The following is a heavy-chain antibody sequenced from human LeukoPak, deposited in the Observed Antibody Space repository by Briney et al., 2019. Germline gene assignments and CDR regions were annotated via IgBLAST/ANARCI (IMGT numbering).Heavy chain of an antibody. V-gene: IGHV4-59*01. CDR1: GGSISSYY. CDR2: IYCSGST. Sequence: SETLSLXCTVSGGSISSYYWSWIRQPPGKGLEWIGYIYCSGSTNYNPSLKSRVTISVDTSKNQFSLKLSSVTAADTAVYYCAGHYCSGGSCYPRYWGRGTLVTVSS. J-gene: IGHJ4*02. D-gene: IGHD2-15*01. CDR3: AGHYCSGGSCYPRY.